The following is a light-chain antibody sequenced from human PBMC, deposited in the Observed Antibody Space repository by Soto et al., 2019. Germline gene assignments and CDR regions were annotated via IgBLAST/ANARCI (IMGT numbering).Light chain of an antibody. CDR1: QSVSIK. CDR2: DTS. CDR3: QQYNNWPPFT. Sequence: ELVITQSPATLSVCRGERATLSCRASQSVSIKLAWYQQRPGQAPRLLIYDTSTRATGIPARFSGSGSGTEFTLTISSLQSEDFAVDYCQQYNNWPPFTFGQGTRLEIK. J-gene: IGKJ5*01. V-gene: IGKV3-15*01.